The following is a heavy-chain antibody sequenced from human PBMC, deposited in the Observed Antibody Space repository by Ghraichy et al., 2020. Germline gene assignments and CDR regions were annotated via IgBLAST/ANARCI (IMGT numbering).Heavy chain of an antibody. V-gene: IGHV3-30*04. CDR1: GFSFSYYA. J-gene: IGHJ4*02. Sequence: GGSLRLSCAASGFSFSYYAMHWVRLAPGKGLEWMTVISFDGSNRYYADSVRGRFTISRDKSKNTLYLQMNSLTLEDTALYYCAGLHDYGYYAPDYWGQGTLVTVSS. CDR3: AGLHDYGYYAPDY. CDR2: ISFDGSNR. D-gene: IGHD4-17*01.